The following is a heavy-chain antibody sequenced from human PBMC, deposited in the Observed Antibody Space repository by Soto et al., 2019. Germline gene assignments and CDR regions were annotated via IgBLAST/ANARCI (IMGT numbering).Heavy chain of an antibody. CDR1: GYTFTEYP. V-gene: IGHV1-3*04. Sequence: GASVKVSCKTSGYTFTEYPIHWVRQAPGQGLEWMGWIDTGNGKARYSQKFRGRVTITRDTSASTVYLDLRSLTPEDTAIFFCARVKAIKSGHWGQGTLVTVSS. D-gene: IGHD5-12*01. CDR3: ARVKAIKSGH. CDR2: IDTGNGKA. J-gene: IGHJ4*02.